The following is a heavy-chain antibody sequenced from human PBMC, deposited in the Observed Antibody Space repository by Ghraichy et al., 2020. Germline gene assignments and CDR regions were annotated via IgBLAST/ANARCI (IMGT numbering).Heavy chain of an antibody. V-gene: IGHV4-34*01. CDR2: INHSGST. CDR3: ARGLNGDFGSY. CDR1: GGSFSGYY. J-gene: IGHJ4*02. Sequence: SETLSLTCAVYGGSFSGYYWSWIRQPPGKGLEWIGEINHSGSTNYNPSLKSRVTISVDTSKNQFSLKLSSVTAADTAVYYCARGLNGDFGSYWGQGTLVTVSS. D-gene: IGHD4-17*01.